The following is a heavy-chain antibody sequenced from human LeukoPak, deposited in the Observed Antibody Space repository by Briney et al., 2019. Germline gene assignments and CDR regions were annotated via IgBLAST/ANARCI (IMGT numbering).Heavy chain of an antibody. CDR1: GFTFSSYA. CDR3: AKESVAGLDYYYDMDV. D-gene: IGHD6-19*01. V-gene: IGHV3-23*01. Sequence: PGGSLRLSCAASGFTFSSYAMNWVRQAPGKGLEWVSGISGSGRSTYYAASVKGRFTISRDNSKNTLYLQMNSLRAEDTAVYYCAKESVAGLDYYYDMDVWGQGTTVTVSS. J-gene: IGHJ6*02. CDR2: ISGSGRST.